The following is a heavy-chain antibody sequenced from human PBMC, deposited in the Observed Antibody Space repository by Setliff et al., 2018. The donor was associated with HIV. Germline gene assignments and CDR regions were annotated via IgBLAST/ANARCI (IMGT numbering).Heavy chain of an antibody. CDR2: IYHNGFA. D-gene: IGHD2-2*01. CDR3: ARHICGTTACYAVDV. CDR1: GDSITGRW. Sequence: PSETLSLTCIVSGDSITGRWLSWIRQPPGKGLEWTGNIYHNGFANYNPSLKSRLTISVDTSKNQVSLTLSSVTPADPAVYYCARHICGTTACYAVDVWGPGTMVTVSS. V-gene: IGHV4-59*11. J-gene: IGHJ3*01.